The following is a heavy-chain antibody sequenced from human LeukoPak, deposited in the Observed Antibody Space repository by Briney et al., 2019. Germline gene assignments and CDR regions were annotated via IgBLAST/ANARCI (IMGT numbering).Heavy chain of an antibody. CDR2: IYYSGST. CDR1: GGSISSSSYY. Sequence: SETLSLTCTVSGGSISSSSYYWGWIRQPPGKGLEWIGSIYYSGSTYYNPSLKSRVTISVDTSKNQFSLKLSSVTAADTAVYHCARHAPRFLEWHYYYYMDVWGKGTTVTVSS. D-gene: IGHD3-3*01. V-gene: IGHV4-39*01. CDR3: ARHAPRFLEWHYYYYMDV. J-gene: IGHJ6*03.